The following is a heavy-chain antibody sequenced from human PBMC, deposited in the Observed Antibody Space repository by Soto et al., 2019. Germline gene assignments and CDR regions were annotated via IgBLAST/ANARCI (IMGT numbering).Heavy chain of an antibody. V-gene: IGHV3-30*03. D-gene: IGHD1-1*01. CDR3: ARRWNYYLDF. Sequence: GGSLRLSCAASGFTFSSYGMHWVRQAPGKGLEWVALISYDGSDYADSVKGRFTISRDDSRDTLFLHMDNLRPDDTGVYYCARRWNYYLDFWGQGTLVTVSS. CDR2: ISYDGSD. CDR1: GFTFSSYG. J-gene: IGHJ4*02.